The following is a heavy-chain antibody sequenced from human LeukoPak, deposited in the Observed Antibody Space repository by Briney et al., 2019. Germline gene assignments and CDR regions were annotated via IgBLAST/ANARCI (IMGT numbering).Heavy chain of an antibody. V-gene: IGHV1-18*01. CDR1: GGTFSSYA. Sequence: ASVKVSCKASGGTFSSYAISWVRQAPRQGLEWMGGISAYNGNTNYAQKLQGRVTMTTDTSTSTAYMELRSLRSDDTAVYYCARDEPWFGQATWFDPWGQGTLVTVSS. CDR3: ARDEPWFGQATWFDP. D-gene: IGHD3-10*01. CDR2: ISAYNGNT. J-gene: IGHJ5*02.